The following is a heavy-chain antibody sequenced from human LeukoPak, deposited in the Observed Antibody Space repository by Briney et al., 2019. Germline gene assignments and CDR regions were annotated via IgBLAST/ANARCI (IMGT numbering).Heavy chain of an antibody. CDR3: ARGGNSSTWYEFDY. J-gene: IGHJ4*02. D-gene: IGHD6-13*01. CDR2: IHSVSGT. CDR1: GFAVSTND. Sequence: GGSLRLSCAASGFAVSTNDMSWVRQAPGKGLEWVSLIHSVSGTYYADSVEGRFTISRDNPKNTLYLQMNNLRAEDTAVYYCARGGNSSTWYEFDYWGQGTLVTVSS. V-gene: IGHV3-53*01.